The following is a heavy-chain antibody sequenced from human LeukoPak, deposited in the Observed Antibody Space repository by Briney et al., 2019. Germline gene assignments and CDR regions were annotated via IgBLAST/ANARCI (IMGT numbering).Heavy chain of an antibody. J-gene: IGHJ4*02. CDR3: ALEGDGHNAPDY. V-gene: IGHV3-23*01. Sequence: GGSLRLSCAASGFTFNSYAMSWVRQAPGKGLEWVSIISASGGSTYYADSVRGRFTISRDNSRNTLYLQMNSLRAEDTAVYHCALEGDGHNAPDYWGQGTLVTVSS. D-gene: IGHD5-24*01. CDR2: ISASGGST. CDR1: GFTFNSYA.